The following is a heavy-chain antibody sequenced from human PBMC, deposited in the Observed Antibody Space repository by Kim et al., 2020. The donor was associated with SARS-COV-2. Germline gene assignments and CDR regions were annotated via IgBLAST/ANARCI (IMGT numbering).Heavy chain of an antibody. CDR2: IYYSGST. V-gene: IGHV4-31*03. Sequence: SETLSLTCTVSGGSISSGGYYWSWIRQHPGKGLEWIGYIYYSGSTYYNPSLKSRVTISVDTSKNQFSLKLSSVTAADTAVYYCARQDIVVVPAPNTYFDYWGQGTLVTVSS. CDR3: ARQDIVVVPAPNTYFDY. CDR1: GGSISSGGYY. D-gene: IGHD2-2*01. J-gene: IGHJ4*02.